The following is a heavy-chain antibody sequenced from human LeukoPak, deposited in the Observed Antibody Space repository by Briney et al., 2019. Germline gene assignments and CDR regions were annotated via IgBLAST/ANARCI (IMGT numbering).Heavy chain of an antibody. CDR3: ARAYDKAYDY. CDR1: GFTFSSYS. J-gene: IGHJ4*02. Sequence: PGGSLRLSCAASGFTFSSYSMNWVRQAPGKGLEWVSSISSSSSYIYYADSVKGRFTISRDNSKNTVSLHMNSLRAEDSAIYRCARAYDKAYDYWGQGTLVTVSS. D-gene: IGHD2-21*01. CDR2: ISSSSSYI. V-gene: IGHV3-21*04.